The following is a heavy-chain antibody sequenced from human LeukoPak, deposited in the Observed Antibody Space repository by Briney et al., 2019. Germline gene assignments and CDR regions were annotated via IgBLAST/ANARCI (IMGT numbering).Heavy chain of an antibody. CDR2: IGSSSSYI. J-gene: IGHJ6*02. Sequence: GGSLRLSCAASGFTFSSYSMNWVRQAPGKGLEWVSSIGSSSSYIYYADSVKGRFTISRDNAKNSLYLQMNSLRAEDTAVYYSARSGEYYDFWSGYWKYYYYGMDVWGQGTTVTVSS. CDR3: ARSGEYYDFWSGYWKYYYYGMDV. V-gene: IGHV3-21*01. CDR1: GFTFSSYS. D-gene: IGHD3-3*01.